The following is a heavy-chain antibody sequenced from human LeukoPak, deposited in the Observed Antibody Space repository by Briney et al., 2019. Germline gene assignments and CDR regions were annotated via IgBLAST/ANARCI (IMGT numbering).Heavy chain of an antibody. V-gene: IGHV1-2*02. CDR3: ARDHKVPITMVRGVRNWFDP. D-gene: IGHD3-10*01. J-gene: IGHJ5*02. Sequence: GASVKVSCQASGYTFTGYYMHWVRQAPGQGLEWMGWINPNSGGTNYAQKFQGRVTMTRDTSISTAYMELSRLRSDDTAVYYCARDHKVPITMVRGVRNWFDPWGQGTLVTVSS. CDR2: INPNSGGT. CDR1: GYTFTGYY.